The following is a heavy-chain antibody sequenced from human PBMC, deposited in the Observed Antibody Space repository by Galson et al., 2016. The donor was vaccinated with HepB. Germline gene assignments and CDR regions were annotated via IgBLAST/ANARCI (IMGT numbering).Heavy chain of an antibody. Sequence: SLRLSCAASGFTVSSSYMSWVRQAPGKGLEWVSSVTDSGDNAYYADSVRGRFTISRDNSKDILFLQMNSLRAEDTAVYYCAKIDCGSYGCRRVDSWGQGTLVTVSS. CDR2: TDSGDNA. J-gene: IGHJ4*02. CDR3: AKIDCGSYGCRRVDS. D-gene: IGHD2-21*02. CDR1: GFTVSSSY. V-gene: IGHV3-53*01.